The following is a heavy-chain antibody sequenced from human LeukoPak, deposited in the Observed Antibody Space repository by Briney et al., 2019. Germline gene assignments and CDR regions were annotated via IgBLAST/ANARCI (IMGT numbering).Heavy chain of an antibody. V-gene: IGHV3-23*01. Sequence: GGSLRLSCAASGFTFSNYAMNWVRQAPGKGLEWVSAISTSAVSTYYVDSVKGRFTISRDNSKNTLFLQMNSLRAEDTALYYCARLGFCRGDNCLDDYWGQGTPVTVSS. CDR1: GFTFSNYA. D-gene: IGHD2-15*01. CDR3: ARLGFCRGDNCLDDY. J-gene: IGHJ4*02. CDR2: ISTSAVST.